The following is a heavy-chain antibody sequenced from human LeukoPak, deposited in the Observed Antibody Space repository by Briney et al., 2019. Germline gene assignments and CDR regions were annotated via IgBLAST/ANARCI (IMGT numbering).Heavy chain of an antibody. CDR1: GGTFSSYA. V-gene: IGHV1-69*04. Sequence: GASVKVSCKASGGTFSSYAISWVRQAPGQGLEWMGRIIPILGIANYAQKSQGRVTITADKSTSTAYMELSSLRSEDTAVYYCARTSGSYYCLEYWGQGTLVTVSS. D-gene: IGHD1-26*01. CDR2: IIPILGIA. J-gene: IGHJ4*02. CDR3: ARTSGSYYCLEY.